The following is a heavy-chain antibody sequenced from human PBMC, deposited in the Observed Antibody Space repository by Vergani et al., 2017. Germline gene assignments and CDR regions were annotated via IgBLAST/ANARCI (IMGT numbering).Heavy chain of an antibody. CDR3: EGEGTREDFDY. Sequence: QVQLVESGGGVVQPWRSLRLSCAASGFTFSDYYMSWIRQAPGKGLEWVSYISSSGSTIYYADSVKGRFTISRDNAKNSLYLQMNSLRAEDAAVYYCEGEGTREDFDYWGQGTLVTVSS. CDR1: GFTFSDYY. D-gene: IGHD1-26*01. V-gene: IGHV3-11*01. CDR2: ISSSGSTI. J-gene: IGHJ4*02.